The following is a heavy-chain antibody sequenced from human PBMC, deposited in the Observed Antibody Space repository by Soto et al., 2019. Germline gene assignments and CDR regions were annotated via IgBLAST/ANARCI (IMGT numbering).Heavy chain of an antibody. Sequence: SETLSLTCTVSGGSMSSNYWSWIRQSPGKGLEWIGFVYYGGTNYNPSFESRVTMSVDTPKNQFSLELSSVTAADTAVYYCVSYRGAFYFDHWGQGALVTVSS. CDR3: VSYRGAFYFDH. J-gene: IGHJ4*02. D-gene: IGHD4-4*01. V-gene: IGHV4-59*01. CDR1: GGSMSSNY. CDR2: VYYGGT.